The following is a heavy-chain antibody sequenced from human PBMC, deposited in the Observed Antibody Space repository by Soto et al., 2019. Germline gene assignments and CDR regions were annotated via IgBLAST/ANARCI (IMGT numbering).Heavy chain of an antibody. Sequence: GGSLRLSCAASGFTFSSYSMNWVRQAPGKGLEWVSSISSSSSYIYYADSVKGRFTISRDNAKNSLYLQMNSLRAEDTAVYYCARDRSRITIFDTVRGYYYGMDVWGQGTTVTVSS. CDR3: ARDRSRITIFDTVRGYYYGMDV. CDR2: ISSSSSYI. CDR1: GFTFSSYS. D-gene: IGHD3-3*01. J-gene: IGHJ6*02. V-gene: IGHV3-21*01.